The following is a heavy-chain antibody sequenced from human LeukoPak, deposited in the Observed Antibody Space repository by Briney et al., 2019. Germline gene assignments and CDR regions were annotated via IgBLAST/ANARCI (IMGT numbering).Heavy chain of an antibody. CDR1: GFTFSSYG. CDR3: AKFSGYDLVYYFDY. D-gene: IGHD5-12*01. Sequence: GGSRRLSCAASGFTFSSYGMHWVRQAPGKGLEWVAFIRYDGSNKYYADSVKGRFTISRDNSKNTLYLQMNSLRAEDTAVYYCAKFSGYDLVYYFDYWGQGTLVTVSS. J-gene: IGHJ4*02. V-gene: IGHV3-30*02. CDR2: IRYDGSNK.